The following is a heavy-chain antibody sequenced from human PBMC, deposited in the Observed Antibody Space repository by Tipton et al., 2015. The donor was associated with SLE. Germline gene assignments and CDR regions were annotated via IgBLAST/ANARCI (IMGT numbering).Heavy chain of an antibody. CDR3: ARDSGYCTSASCRPEAAKGYGMDV. CDR2: FYTSGSI. CDR1: GDSIRSGFYY. Sequence: LRLSCTVSGDSIRSGFYYWNWIRQPAGKGLEWVGQFYTSGSINYNPSLKSRITMSVDTSKNQISLRLTSVTAADTAVYYCARDSGYCTSASCRPEAAKGYGMDVWGQGTTVTVSS. V-gene: IGHV4-61*09. J-gene: IGHJ6*02. D-gene: IGHD2-2*01.